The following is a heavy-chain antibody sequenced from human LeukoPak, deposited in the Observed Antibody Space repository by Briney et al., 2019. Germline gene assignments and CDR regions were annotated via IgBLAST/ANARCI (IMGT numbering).Heavy chain of an antibody. D-gene: IGHD3-22*01. CDR2: INQDGSEK. V-gene: IGHV3-7*01. Sequence: GGSLRLSCAASGFTFSTYWMSWVRQAPGKGLEWVANINQDGSEKYYVDSVRGRFTISRDNAKTSLYLQMNSLRADDTAVYYCARDRALYDSRRGYYYTEDDYWGQGTLVTVSS. CDR3: ARDRALYDSRRGYYYTEDDY. J-gene: IGHJ4*02. CDR1: GFTFSTYW.